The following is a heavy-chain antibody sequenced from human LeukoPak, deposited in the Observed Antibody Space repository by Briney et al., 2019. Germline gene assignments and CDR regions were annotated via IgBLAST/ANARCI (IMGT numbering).Heavy chain of an antibody. J-gene: IGHJ6*02. Sequence: ASVKVSCKASGYTFTSYGISWVRQAPGQGLEWMGGIIPIFGTANYAQKFQGRVTITADESTSTAYMELSSLRSEDMAVYYCARETPQSIAAPLYGMDVWGQGTTVTVSS. CDR1: GYTFTSYG. CDR2: IIPIFGTA. CDR3: ARETPQSIAAPLYGMDV. V-gene: IGHV1-69*13. D-gene: IGHD6-6*01.